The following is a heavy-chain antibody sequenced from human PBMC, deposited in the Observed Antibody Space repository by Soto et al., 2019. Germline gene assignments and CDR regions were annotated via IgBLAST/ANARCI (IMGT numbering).Heavy chain of an antibody. V-gene: IGHV2-5*02. CDR1: GFSLSSDGVG. D-gene: IGHD3-10*01. J-gene: IGHJ5*01. CDR2: IYWDDDY. CDR3: ARRSTYSRSWGSGWFDS. Sequence: QITLKESGPALVKPTQPLTLTCTISGFSLSSDGVGVGWIRQPPGKALEWLAFIYWDDDYRYSPSLQSRLNITNYSSNNQVLLIVTNVDPVDSATYFCARRSTYSRSWGSGWFDSWGQGILVTVSS.